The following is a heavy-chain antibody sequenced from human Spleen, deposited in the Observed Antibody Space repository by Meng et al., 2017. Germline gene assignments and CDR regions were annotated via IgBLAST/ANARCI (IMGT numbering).Heavy chain of an antibody. CDR2: ISPYNGNA. V-gene: IGHV1-18*01. J-gene: IGHJ4*02. Sequence: QVQLLQSGAEVREPGASVKVSCKASGYTFTSFGISWVRQAPGQGLEWMGWISPYNGNANYAQNLQARVTMATDTSTSTAYMELRSLRSDDTAVYYCARGCSGGYCLDYWGQGTLVTVSS. CDR1: GYTFTSFG. D-gene: IGHD2-15*01. CDR3: ARGCSGGYCLDY.